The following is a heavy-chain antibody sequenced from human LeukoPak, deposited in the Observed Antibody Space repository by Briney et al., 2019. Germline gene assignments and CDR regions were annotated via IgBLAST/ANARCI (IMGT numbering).Heavy chain of an antibody. J-gene: IGHJ3*02. V-gene: IGHV3-7*01. CDR2: IKQDGSEK. CDR1: GFTFSSYW. D-gene: IGHD6-6*01. Sequence: GGSLRLSCAASGFTFSSYWMSWVRQAPGKGLEWVANIKQDGSEKYYVDSVKGRFTISRDNAKNSLYLQMNSLRAEDTAVYYYARDSTLTMYSSPSGDAFDIWGQGTMVTVSS. CDR3: ARDSTLTMYSSPSGDAFDI.